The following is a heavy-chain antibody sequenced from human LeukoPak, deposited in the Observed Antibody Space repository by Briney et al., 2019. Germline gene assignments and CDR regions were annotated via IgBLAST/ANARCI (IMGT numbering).Heavy chain of an antibody. CDR3: AVSEKVVPAAKGGFDY. J-gene: IGHJ4*02. D-gene: IGHD2-2*01. CDR1: GYTFTDYY. Sequence: ASVKVSCKVSGYTFTDYYMHWVQQAPGKGLEWMGLVDPEDGETIYAEKFQGRVTITADTSTDTAYMELSSLRSKDTAVYYCAVSEKVVPAAKGGFDYWGQGTLVTVSS. V-gene: IGHV1-69-2*01. CDR2: VDPEDGET.